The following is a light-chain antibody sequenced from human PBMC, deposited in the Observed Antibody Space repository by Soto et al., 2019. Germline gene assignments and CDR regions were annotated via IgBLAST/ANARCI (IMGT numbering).Light chain of an antibody. J-gene: IGLJ1*01. Sequence: QAVRTQPTSVSGSPGQSITISCTGTRLDAGGYNYVSWYQQQPGKAPKLIIYEVTNRPSGVSDRFSGSKSDNTASLTISGLQTGDEADYYCCSYVSSKTYLFGTGTKVTVL. CDR1: RLDAGGYNY. V-gene: IGLV2-14*03. CDR3: CSYVSSKTYL. CDR2: EVT.